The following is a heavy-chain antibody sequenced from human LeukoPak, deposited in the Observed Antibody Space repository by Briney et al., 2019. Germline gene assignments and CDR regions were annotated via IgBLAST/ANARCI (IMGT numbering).Heavy chain of an antibody. V-gene: IGHV3-7*04. D-gene: IGHD5-24*01. CDR3: TRVGYIDEGIDY. CDR1: GFPFSSYW. CDR2: IKQDGSKK. Sequence: GGSLRLSCVASGFPFSSYWMTWVRQAPGKGREWVATIKQDGSKKSYVDSVKGRFTISRDNATNSLYLQMNSLRAEDTAIYYCTRVGYIDEGIDYWGQGTLVTVSS. J-gene: IGHJ4*02.